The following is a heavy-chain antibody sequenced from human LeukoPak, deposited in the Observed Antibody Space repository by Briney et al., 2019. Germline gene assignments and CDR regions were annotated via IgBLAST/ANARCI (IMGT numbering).Heavy chain of an antibody. Sequence: PSETLSLTCTVSGGSISSSSYYWGWIRQPPGKGLEWIGSIYYSGSTYYNPSLKSRVTISVDTSKNQFSLKLSSVTAADTAVYYCASSRRGSGRIAARYYYMDVWGKGTTVTVSS. CDR3: ASSRRGSGRIAARYYYMDV. J-gene: IGHJ6*03. CDR1: GGSISSSSYY. V-gene: IGHV4-39*01. CDR2: IYYSGST. D-gene: IGHD6-13*01.